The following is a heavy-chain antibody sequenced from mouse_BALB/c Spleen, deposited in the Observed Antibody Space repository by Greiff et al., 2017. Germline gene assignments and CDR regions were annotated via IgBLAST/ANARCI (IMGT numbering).Heavy chain of an antibody. D-gene: IGHD1-2*01. CDR1: GYSITSGYY. Sequence: VQLKESGPGLVKPSQSLSLTCSVTGYSITSGYYWNWIRQFPGNKLEWMGYISYDGSNNYNPSLKNRISITRDTSKNQFFLKLNSVTTEDTATYYCARAPFTTANWYFDVWGAGTTVTVSS. CDR2: ISYDGSN. J-gene: IGHJ1*01. CDR3: ARAPFTTANWYFDV. V-gene: IGHV3-6*02.